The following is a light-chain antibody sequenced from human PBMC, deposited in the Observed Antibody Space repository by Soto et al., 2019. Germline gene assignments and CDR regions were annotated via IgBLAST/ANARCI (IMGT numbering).Light chain of an antibody. Sequence: QSVLTQPPSASGTPGQRVTISCSGSRSNIGSNAVNWYQQLPGTAPKLLIYTFAQRPSGVPDRFSGSKSGTSASLAISGLQSEDEADYYCASWDVSLNAWVFGGGTKLTVL. CDR1: RSNIGSNA. J-gene: IGLJ3*02. CDR3: ASWDVSLNAWV. V-gene: IGLV1-44*01. CDR2: TFA.